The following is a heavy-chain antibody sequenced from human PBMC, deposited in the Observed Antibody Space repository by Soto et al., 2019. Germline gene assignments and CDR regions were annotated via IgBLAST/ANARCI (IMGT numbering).Heavy chain of an antibody. D-gene: IGHD4-17*01. CDR2: ISSSSSTI. Sequence: GGSLRLSCAASGCTFSSYSMNWVRQAPGKGLEWVSYISSSSSTIYYADSVKGRFTISRDNAKNSLYLQMNSLRAEDTAVYYCAGEADYLNWFDPWGQGTLVTVSS. V-gene: IGHV3-48*01. CDR3: AGEADYLNWFDP. J-gene: IGHJ5*02. CDR1: GCTFSSYS.